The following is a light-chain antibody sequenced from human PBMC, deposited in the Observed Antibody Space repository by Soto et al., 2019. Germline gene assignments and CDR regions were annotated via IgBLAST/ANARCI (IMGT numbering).Light chain of an antibody. Sequence: EIVLTQSPATLSLSPGERVTVSCRASQSINSNLAWYQQRPGLAPRLLIYDASHRAPGIPARFSGSGSGTDFTLTISSLEPEDVAVYYCQQYGSSPWTFGQGTKVEIK. CDR1: QSINSN. J-gene: IGKJ1*01. CDR3: QQYGSSPWT. CDR2: DAS. V-gene: IGKV3-11*01.